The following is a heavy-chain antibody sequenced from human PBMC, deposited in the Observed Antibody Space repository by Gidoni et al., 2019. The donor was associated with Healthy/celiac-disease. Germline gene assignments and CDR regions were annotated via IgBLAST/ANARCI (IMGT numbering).Heavy chain of an antibody. D-gene: IGHD4-17*01. CDR3: ASVDRGTTVTTEGHYY. CDR1: AGTFSSYA. Sequence: QVQLVQSGAEVKQPGSSVKVACKASAGTFSSYAISWLLQAHGQGLAWMGGIIPILGTANPAPKCQGRVPPTASESTSPAYMELSRLRSEATAVYYCASVDRGTTVTTEGHYYWGQGTLVTVSS. V-gene: IGHV1-69*01. J-gene: IGHJ4*02. CDR2: IIPILGTA.